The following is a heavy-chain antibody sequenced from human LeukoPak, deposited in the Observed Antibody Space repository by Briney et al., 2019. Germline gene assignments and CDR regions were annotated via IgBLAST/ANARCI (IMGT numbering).Heavy chain of an antibody. CDR3: ARLRGWLAAAGTSDY. D-gene: IGHD6-13*01. J-gene: IGHJ4*02. CDR2: INHSGST. CDR1: GGSFSGYY. V-gene: IGHV4-34*01. Sequence: PSETLSLTCAVYGGSFSGYYRSWIRQPPGKGLEWIGEINHSGSTNYNPSLKSRVTISVDTSKNQFSLKLSSVTAADTAVYYCARLRGWLAAAGTSDYWGQGTLVTVSS.